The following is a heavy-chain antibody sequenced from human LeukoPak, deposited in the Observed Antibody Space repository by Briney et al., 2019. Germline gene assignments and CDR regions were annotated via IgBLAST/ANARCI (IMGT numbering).Heavy chain of an antibody. J-gene: IGHJ4*02. D-gene: IGHD2-8*01. V-gene: IGHV3-7*03. CDR3: ARGSVYDSGYFDY. CDR2: IKQDGSEK. Sequence: GGSLRLSCAASGFTFSSYWMSWVRQAPGKGLEWVANIKQDGSEKYCVDSVKGRFTISRDNSKNTLYLQLDSLRVDDTAVYYCARGSVYDSGYFDYWGQGTLVTVSS. CDR1: GFTFSSYW.